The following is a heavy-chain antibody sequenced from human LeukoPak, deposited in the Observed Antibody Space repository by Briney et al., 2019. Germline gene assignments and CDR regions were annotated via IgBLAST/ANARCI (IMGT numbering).Heavy chain of an antibody. J-gene: IGHJ5*01. CDR2: ISSSSGDI. CDR1: GFVFSTHS. Sequence: PGGSLRLSCAASGFVFSTHSMNWVRQAPGKGLEWVSWISSSSGDIYYADSVKGRFTISRDDAKNSLYLQMNNLRDEGTAVYYCVRDADGGNSWFDSWGQGTLVTVSS. CDR3: VRDADGGNSWFDS. D-gene: IGHD4-23*01. V-gene: IGHV3-21*01.